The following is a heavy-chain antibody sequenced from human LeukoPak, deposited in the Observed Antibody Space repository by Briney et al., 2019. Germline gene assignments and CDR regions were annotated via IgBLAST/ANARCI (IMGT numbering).Heavy chain of an antibody. D-gene: IGHD3-10*01. CDR2: ISHSGST. J-gene: IGHJ5*02. CDR1: GGSFSGYY. V-gene: IGHV4-34*01. CDR3: ARGLLLWFGELLEGLNWFDP. Sequence: SETLSLTCAVYGGSFSGYYWSWIRQPPGKGLEWIGEISHSGSTNYNPSLKSRVTISVDTSKNQFSLKLSSVTAADTAVYYCARGLLLWFGELLEGLNWFDPWGQGTLVTVSS.